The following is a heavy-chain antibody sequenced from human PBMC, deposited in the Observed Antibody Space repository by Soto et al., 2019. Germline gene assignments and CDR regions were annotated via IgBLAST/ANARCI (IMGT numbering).Heavy chain of an antibody. CDR2: IYYSGST. D-gene: IGHD6-6*01. Sequence: QLQLQESGPGLVNPSQTLSLTCTVSGGSISSGGYYWSWIRQHPGKGLEWIGYIYYSGSTYYNPSLKSRVTISVDTSKNQFSLKLSSVTAADTAVYYCARVWGIAARQGPLTFDYWGQGTLVTVSS. V-gene: IGHV4-31*03. CDR1: GGSISSGGYY. CDR3: ARVWGIAARQGPLTFDY. J-gene: IGHJ4*02.